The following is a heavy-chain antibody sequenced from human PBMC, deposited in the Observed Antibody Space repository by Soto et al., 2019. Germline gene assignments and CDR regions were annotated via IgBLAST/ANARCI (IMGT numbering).Heavy chain of an antibody. J-gene: IGHJ4*02. D-gene: IGHD3-22*01. Sequence: GSLRRSCAASGFTFRSFTINWVRQAPGKGLEWIGEIXXXGXTXXXPXXXXRVTISVGTSKNQFSLKLSSVTAADTAVYYCARGPYYYDSSAFDYWGQGTLVTVSS. CDR3: ARGPYYYDSSAFDY. CDR2: IXXXGXT. CDR1: GFTFRSFT. V-gene: IGHV4-34*01.